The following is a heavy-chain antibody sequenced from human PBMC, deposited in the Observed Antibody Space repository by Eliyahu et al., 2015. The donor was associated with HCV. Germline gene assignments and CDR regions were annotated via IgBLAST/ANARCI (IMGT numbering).Heavy chain of an antibody. Sequence: QVQLVESGGGVVQSGRSLRLSCAASGFRFXTHGMHWVRQAPGKGLEWVAVIWHDESKRYYADSXKGRFTISRDNSKNTLYLEMNSLRDEDTAAYYCAADYSRAWEPGHWGQGTLVTVSS. CDR1: GFRFXTHG. CDR3: AADYSRAWEPGH. D-gene: IGHD1-26*01. J-gene: IGHJ1*01. V-gene: IGHV3-33*03. CDR2: IWHDESKR.